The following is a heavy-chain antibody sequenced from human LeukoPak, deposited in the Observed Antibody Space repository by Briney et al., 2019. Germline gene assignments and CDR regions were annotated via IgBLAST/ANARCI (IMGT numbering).Heavy chain of an antibody. V-gene: IGHV4-39*07. CDR3: ARLKSWGLSSGFDP. D-gene: IGHD3-16*01. Sequence: SETLSLTCTVSGGSISSSSYYWGWIRQPPGKGLEWIGEINHSGSTNYNPSLKSRVTISVDTSKNQFSLKLSSVTAADTAVYYCARLKSWGLSSGFDPWGQGTLVTVSS. CDR1: GGSISSSSYY. J-gene: IGHJ5*02. CDR2: INHSGST.